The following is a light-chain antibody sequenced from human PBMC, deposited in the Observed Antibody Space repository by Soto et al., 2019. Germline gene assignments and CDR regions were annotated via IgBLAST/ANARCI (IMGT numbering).Light chain of an antibody. CDR3: QQYFSSPNT. Sequence: PGGRATLSCRASQTINNNFLAWYQQKFGQAPRLLIYGASARATDIPDRFSGSGSGTDFTLTISRLEPEDFAVYYCQQYFSSPNTFGQGTRLEIK. V-gene: IGKV3-20*01. J-gene: IGKJ5*01. CDR2: GAS. CDR1: QTINNNF.